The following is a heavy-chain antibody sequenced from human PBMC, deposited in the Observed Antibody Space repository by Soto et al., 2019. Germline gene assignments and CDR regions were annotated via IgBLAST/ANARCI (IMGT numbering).Heavy chain of an antibody. V-gene: IGHV4-59*01. CDR2: IHYSGTT. D-gene: IGHD6-13*01. J-gene: IGHJ4*02. CDR1: GGSMINYF. Sequence: SETLSLTCTVSGGSMINYFWTWIRQPPGKGLEWIGYIHYSGTTSFFPSYNPSLRSRVTISEDTSKNQFSLKLLSVTTADTAVYFCAAGEASSRNLAPYYLDFWGQGTQVTVSS. CDR3: AAGEASSRNLAPYYLDF.